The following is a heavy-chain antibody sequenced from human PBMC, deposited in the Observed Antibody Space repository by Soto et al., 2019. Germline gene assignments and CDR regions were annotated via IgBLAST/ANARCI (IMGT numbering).Heavy chain of an antibody. V-gene: IGHV3-48*03. CDR2: ISSSGSTI. J-gene: IGHJ3*02. Sequence: PGGSLRLSCAASGFTFSSYEMNWVRQAPGKGREWVSYISSSGSTIYYADSVKGQFTISRDDAKNSLYLQMNSLRAEDTAVYYCARVHIVVVTTGAFDIWGQGTMVTVSS. CDR1: GFTFSSYE. D-gene: IGHD3-22*01. CDR3: ARVHIVVVTTGAFDI.